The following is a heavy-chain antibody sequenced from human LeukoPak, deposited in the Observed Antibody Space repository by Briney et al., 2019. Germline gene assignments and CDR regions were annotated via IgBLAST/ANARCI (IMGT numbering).Heavy chain of an antibody. V-gene: IGHV3-23*01. CDR1: GFTFYTYA. J-gene: IGHJ4*02. Sequence: PGGSLRLSCAASGFTFYTYAMTWVRQAPGKGLEWVSSISGSGDNTYYADSVKGRFTISRDNSKNTLYLQMNSLRAEDTAVYYCAKAYKTTVVDYWGQGTLVTVSS. D-gene: IGHD4-23*01. CDR3: AKAYKTTVVDY. CDR2: ISGSGDNT.